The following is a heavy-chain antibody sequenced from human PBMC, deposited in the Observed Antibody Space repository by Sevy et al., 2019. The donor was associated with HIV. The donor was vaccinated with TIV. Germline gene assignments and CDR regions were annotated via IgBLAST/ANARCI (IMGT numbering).Heavy chain of an antibody. D-gene: IGHD2-2*01. CDR1: GFTFINAW. CDR3: TTALPYRNCISTSCYVSTNDY. Sequence: GGSLRLSFAASGFTFINAWRNWVRQTPGKGREGAGLIKSKTDGGTTDYAAPVKGRFTISRDDSKNTLYLQMNSLKTEDTAVYYCTTALPYRNCISTSCYVSTNDYWGQGTLVTVSS. CDR2: IKSKTDGGTT. V-gene: IGHV3-15*07. J-gene: IGHJ4*02.